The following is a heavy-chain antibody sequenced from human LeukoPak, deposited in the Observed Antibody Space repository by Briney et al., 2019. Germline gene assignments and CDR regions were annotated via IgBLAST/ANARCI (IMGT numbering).Heavy chain of an antibody. CDR2: INPNSGGT. V-gene: IGHV1-2*06. Sequence: ASVKVSCTASGYTFTGYYMHWVRQAPGQGLEWMGRINPNSGGTNYAQKFQGRVTMTRDTSFSTAYMELSRLRSDDTAVYYCARDGAAAGTSDYWGQGTLVTVSS. CDR1: GYTFTGYY. CDR3: ARDGAAAGTSDY. D-gene: IGHD6-13*01. J-gene: IGHJ4*02.